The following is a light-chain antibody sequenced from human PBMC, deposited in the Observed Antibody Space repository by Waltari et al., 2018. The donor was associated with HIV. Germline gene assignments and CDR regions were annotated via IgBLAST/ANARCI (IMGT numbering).Light chain of an antibody. CDR1: SGTTSYA. CDR2: LNSDGSH. Sequence: LVLPQSPSASASLGASVKLTCILGSGTTSYAIPWHQQQPEKGPRYLMNLNSDGSHSKGDGIPDRFSGSSSGAERYLTISTLQSEDEADYYCQTWGTGILVFGGGTKLTVL. V-gene: IGLV4-69*01. J-gene: IGLJ3*02. CDR3: QTWGTGILV.